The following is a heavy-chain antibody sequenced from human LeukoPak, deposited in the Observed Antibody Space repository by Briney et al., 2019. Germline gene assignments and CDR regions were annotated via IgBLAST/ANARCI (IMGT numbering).Heavy chain of an antibody. J-gene: IGHJ4*02. CDR2: ISGSGGST. CDR3: ARGGYYYDSSGYYVPY. V-gene: IGHV3-23*01. CDR1: GFTFSSYA. Sequence: GGSLRLSCAASGFTFSSYAMSWVRQAPGKGLEWVSAISGSGGSTYYADSVKGRFTISRDNSKNTLYLQMNSLSAEDTAVYYCARGGYYYDSSGYYVPYWGQGTLVTVSS. D-gene: IGHD3-22*01.